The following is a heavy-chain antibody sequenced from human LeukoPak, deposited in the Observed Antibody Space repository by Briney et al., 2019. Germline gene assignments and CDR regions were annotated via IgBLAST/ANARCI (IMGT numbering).Heavy chain of an antibody. Sequence: GGSLRLSCAASGFTFSGSALHWVRQASGKGLEWVGRIRSTANSYATAYAASVKGRFTISRDDSKNTAYLQMNSLKTEDTAVYYCTLSARGTDENYYYMDVWGKGTTVTVSS. CDR2: IRSTANSYAT. CDR1: GFTFSGSA. J-gene: IGHJ6*03. CDR3: TLSARGTDENYYYMDV. D-gene: IGHD1/OR15-1a*01. V-gene: IGHV3-73*01.